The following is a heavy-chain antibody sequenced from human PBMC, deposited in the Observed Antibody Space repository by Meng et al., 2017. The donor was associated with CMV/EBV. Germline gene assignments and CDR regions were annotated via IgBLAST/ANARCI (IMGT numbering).Heavy chain of an antibody. Sequence: GESLKISCKASGYTFTGYYMHWVRQAPGQGLEWMGWINPNSGGTNYAQKFQGRVTMTRDTSISTAYMELSRLRSDDTAVYYCARSEAPPHGMDVWGQGTTVTVSS. CDR3: ARSEAPPHGMDV. CDR2: INPNSGGT. J-gene: IGHJ6*02. V-gene: IGHV1-2*02. CDR1: GYTFTGYY.